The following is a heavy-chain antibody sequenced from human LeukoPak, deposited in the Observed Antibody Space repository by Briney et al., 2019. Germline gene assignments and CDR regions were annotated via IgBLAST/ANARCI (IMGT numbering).Heavy chain of an antibody. CDR2: IYTRGST. CDR3: ARDPRPVPAAAGSFHI. Sequence: ETLSLTCNVSGDSLGATYWSWIRQPAGKGLEWIGRIYTRGSTDYNPSLKSRVTLSLDTSKKQLSLKLTSVTAADTAVYYCARDPRPVPAAAGSFHIWGQGTLVIVSS. D-gene: IGHD6-13*01. CDR1: GDSLGATY. V-gene: IGHV4-4*07. J-gene: IGHJ3*02.